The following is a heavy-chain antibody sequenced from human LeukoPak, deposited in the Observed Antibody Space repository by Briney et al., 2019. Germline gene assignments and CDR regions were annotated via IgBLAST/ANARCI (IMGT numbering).Heavy chain of an antibody. CDR2: ISYDGSNK. CDR3: AKAENYYGSGSPNW. V-gene: IGHV3-30*04. Sequence: GGSLRLSCAASGFTFSSYAMHWVRQAPGKGLEWVAVISYDGSNKYYADSVKGRFTISRDNSKNTLYLQMNSLRAEDTAVYYCAKAENYYGSGSPNWWGQGTLVTVSS. J-gene: IGHJ4*02. D-gene: IGHD3-10*01. CDR1: GFTFSSYA.